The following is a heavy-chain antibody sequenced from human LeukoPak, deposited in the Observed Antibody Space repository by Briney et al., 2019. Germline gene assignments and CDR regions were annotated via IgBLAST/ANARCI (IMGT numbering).Heavy chain of an antibody. D-gene: IGHD1-26*01. V-gene: IGHV3-48*01. CDR3: ARGVNSGSYYEVDY. CDR1: GFTFSSYS. Sequence: GGSLRLSCAASGFTFSSYSMNWVRQAPGKGLEWVSYISSGSSTIYYADSVKGRFTISRDNAKNSLYLQMNSLRAEDTAVYYCARGVNSGSYYEVDYWGQGTLVTVSS. CDR2: ISSGSSTI. J-gene: IGHJ4*02.